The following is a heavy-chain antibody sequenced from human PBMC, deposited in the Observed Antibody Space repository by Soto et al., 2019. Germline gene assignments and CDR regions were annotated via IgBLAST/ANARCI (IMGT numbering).Heavy chain of an antibody. J-gene: IGHJ5*02. CDR2: IYTSGST. V-gene: IGHV4-4*07. CDR1: GGSISSYY. CDR3: ARHIVVVPAAIGWFDP. D-gene: IGHD2-2*01. Sequence: QVQLQESGPGLVKPSETLSLTCTVSGGSISSYYWSWIRQPAGKGLEWIGRIYTSGSTNYNPSLKSRVPMSVDTSKNQFALKLSSVTAADTAVYYCARHIVVVPAAIGWFDPWGQGTLVTVSS.